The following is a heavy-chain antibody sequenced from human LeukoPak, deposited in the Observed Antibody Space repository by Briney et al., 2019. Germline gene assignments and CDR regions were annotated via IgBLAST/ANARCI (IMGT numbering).Heavy chain of an antibody. CDR3: AKEAVDYYDSSGYYPFDY. D-gene: IGHD3-22*01. V-gene: IGHV3-33*06. CDR1: GFTFSSYG. Sequence: PGGSLRLSCAASGFTFSSYGMHWVRQAPGKGLEWVAVIWYDGSNKYYADSVKGRFTIPRDNSKNTLYLQMNSLRAEDTAVYYCAKEAVDYYDSSGYYPFDYWGQGTLATVSS. CDR2: IWYDGSNK. J-gene: IGHJ4*02.